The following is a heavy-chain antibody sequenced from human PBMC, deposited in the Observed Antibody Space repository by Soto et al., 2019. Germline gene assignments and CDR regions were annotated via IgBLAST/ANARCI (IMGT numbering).Heavy chain of an antibody. D-gene: IGHD1-1*01. J-gene: IGHJ6*02. CDR2: INPNGGAT. CDR1: GYTFTGYY. Sequence: ASVKVSCKAFGYTFTGYYLHWVRQAPGQGLEWMGWINPNGGATKYAQKFLGRVTVTRDTSISTAYMEVTGLNSDDTAVYFCSRGGTPYYYGMDVWGQGTTVTVSS. V-gene: IGHV1-2*02. CDR3: SRGGTPYYYGMDV.